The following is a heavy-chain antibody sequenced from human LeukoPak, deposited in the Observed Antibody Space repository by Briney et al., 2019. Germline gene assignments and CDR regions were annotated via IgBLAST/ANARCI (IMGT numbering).Heavy chain of an antibody. J-gene: IGHJ5*02. D-gene: IGHD2-15*01. CDR3: ARHRCSGGSCYPMNWFDP. CDR2: VDYSGST. Sequence: SETLSLTCTISGDSINSYYWSWIRQPPGKGLEWIGYVDYSGSTNYNPSLKSRVTISVDTSKNQFSLKLSSVTAADTAVYYCARHRCSGGSCYPMNWFDPWGQGTLVTVSS. V-gene: IGHV4-59*08. CDR1: GDSINSYY.